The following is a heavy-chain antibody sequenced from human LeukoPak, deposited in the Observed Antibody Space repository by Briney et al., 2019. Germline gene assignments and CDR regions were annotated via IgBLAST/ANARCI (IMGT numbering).Heavy chain of an antibody. J-gene: IGHJ4*02. Sequence: GGSLRLSCAASGFTFSTYSMNWVRQAPGKGLEWVSYISSGSITIYYADSVKGRFTISRDNAKNSLYLQVNSLRAEDTAVYYCARDPPRDGYNYNYFDYWGQGTLVTVSS. CDR2: ISSGSITI. V-gene: IGHV3-48*01. CDR1: GFTFSTYS. D-gene: IGHD5-24*01. CDR3: ARDPPRDGYNYNYFDY.